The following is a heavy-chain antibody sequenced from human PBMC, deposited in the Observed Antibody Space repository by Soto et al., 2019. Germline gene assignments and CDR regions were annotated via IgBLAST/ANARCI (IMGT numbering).Heavy chain of an antibody. D-gene: IGHD6-19*01. CDR3: AKARYASGWSGLDT. CDR1: IFNFSAYG. CDR2: ISYDGVNK. J-gene: IGHJ5*02. Sequence: PGGSLRLSCAASIFNFSAYGMHWVRQAPGKGLEWVAGISYDGVNKFYSASMKGRLTVSRDNAKNTFYLQMNSLRPADTALYYCAKARYASGWSGLDTWGQGALVTVSS. V-gene: IGHV3-30*18.